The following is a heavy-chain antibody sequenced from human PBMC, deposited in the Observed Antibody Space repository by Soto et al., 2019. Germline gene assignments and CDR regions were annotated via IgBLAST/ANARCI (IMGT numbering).Heavy chain of an antibody. CDR3: TRVLGYTFEPGKTRFYAMDV. CDR1: GGTFSNDA. Sequence: QVQLVQSGAEVQKPGSSVTVSCKTSGGTFSNDAINWVRQAPGQGREWMGLLIPVFGSPIYAQKFQGRIRITADESTGTAFVDLSSLRSEDTAVYYCTRVLGYTFEPGKTRFYAMDVWGQGTTVSVSS. CDR2: LIPVFGSP. J-gene: IGHJ6*02. D-gene: IGHD5-18*01. V-gene: IGHV1-69*01.